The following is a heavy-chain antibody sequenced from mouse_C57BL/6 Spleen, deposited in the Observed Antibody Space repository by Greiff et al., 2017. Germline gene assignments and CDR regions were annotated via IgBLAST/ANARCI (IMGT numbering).Heavy chain of an antibody. V-gene: IGHV14-3*01. Sequence: DVQLQESVAELVRPGASVKLSCTASGFNIKNTYMHWVKQRPEQGLEWIGRIDPANGNTKYAPKFQGKATITADTSSNTAYLQLSSLTSEDTAIYYCASNYGSSSAWFAYWGQGTLVTVSA. CDR3: ASNYGSSSAWFAY. J-gene: IGHJ3*01. D-gene: IGHD1-1*01. CDR2: IDPANGNT. CDR1: GFNIKNTY.